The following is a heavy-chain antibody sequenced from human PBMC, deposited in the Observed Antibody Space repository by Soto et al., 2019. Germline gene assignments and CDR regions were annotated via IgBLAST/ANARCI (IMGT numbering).Heavy chain of an antibody. D-gene: IGHD4-17*01. J-gene: IGHJ4*02. Sequence: PGESLKISCNGSGYIFTSYWISWGRQMPGKGLEWMGRIDPSDSYTNYSPSFQGHVTISADKSISTAYLQWSSLKASDTAMYYCARLGGEINLGYFDYWGQGTLVTVSS. CDR2: IDPSDSYT. CDR1: GYIFTSYW. CDR3: ARLGGEINLGYFDY. V-gene: IGHV5-10-1*01.